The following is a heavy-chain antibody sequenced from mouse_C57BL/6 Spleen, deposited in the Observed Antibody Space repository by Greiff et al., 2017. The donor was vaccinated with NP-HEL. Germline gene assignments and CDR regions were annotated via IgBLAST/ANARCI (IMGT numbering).Heavy chain of an antibody. CDR1: GYTFTSYG. Sequence: QVQLQQSGAELARPGASVKLSCKASGYTFTSYGISWVKQRTGQGLEWIGEIYPRSGNTYYNEKFTGKATLTADKSSSTAYMELRSLTSEDTAVYYCARGGVTTVIATRDYFDYWGQGTTLTVSS. D-gene: IGHD1-1*01. CDR2: IYPRSGNT. V-gene: IGHV1-81*01. J-gene: IGHJ2*01. CDR3: ARGGVTTVIATRDYFDY.